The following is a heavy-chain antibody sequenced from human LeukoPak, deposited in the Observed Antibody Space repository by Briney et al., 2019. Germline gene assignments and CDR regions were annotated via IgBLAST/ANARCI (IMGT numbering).Heavy chain of an antibody. CDR2: INHSGST. CDR1: GGSFSGYY. D-gene: IGHD3-3*01. J-gene: IGHJ6*03. CDR3: ATYPRITIFGVVRENYMDV. Sequence: SETLSLTCAVYGGSFSGYYWSWIRQPPGKGLEWIGEINHSGSTNYNPSLKSRVTISVDTSKNQFSLKLSSVTAADTAVYYCATYPRITIFGVVRENYMDVWGKGTTVTVSS. V-gene: IGHV4-34*01.